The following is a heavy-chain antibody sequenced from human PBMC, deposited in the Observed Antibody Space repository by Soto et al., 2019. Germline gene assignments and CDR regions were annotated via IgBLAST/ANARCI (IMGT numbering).Heavy chain of an antibody. Sequence: ASVKVSCKASGFSFTGYYIHWLRQAPGQGLEWMGWINAHSGGTEYAQKFQGRVTLTRDTSIATAYLTLTSLTSDDTALYYCAKDLTRQLANWFDPSGQGTQVTV. CDR1: GFSFTGYY. V-gene: IGHV1-2*02. D-gene: IGHD6-6*01. J-gene: IGHJ5*02. CDR2: INAHSGGT. CDR3: AKDLTRQLANWFDP.